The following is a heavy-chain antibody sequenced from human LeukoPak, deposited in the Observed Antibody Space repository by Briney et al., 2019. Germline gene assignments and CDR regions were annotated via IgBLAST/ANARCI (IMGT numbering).Heavy chain of an antibody. CDR3: ARHTTMIVVVIDY. CDR2: IYYSGST. Sequence: SETLSLTCTVSGGSISSSSYYWGWTRQPPGKGLEWIGSIYYSGSTYYNPSLKSRVTISVDTSKNQFSLKLSSVTAADTAVYYCARHTTMIVVVIDYWGQGTLVTVSS. CDR1: GGSISSSSYY. V-gene: IGHV4-39*01. D-gene: IGHD3-22*01. J-gene: IGHJ4*02.